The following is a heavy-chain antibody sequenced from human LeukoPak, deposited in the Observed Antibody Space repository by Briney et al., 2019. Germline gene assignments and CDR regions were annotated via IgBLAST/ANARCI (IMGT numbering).Heavy chain of an antibody. V-gene: IGHV3-48*03. CDR2: ISSSGSTI. CDR3: ARGSTNYYDSSEAFDY. D-gene: IGHD3-22*01. Sequence: GGSLRLSCAASGFTFSSYEMNWVRQAPGKGLESVSYISSSGSTIYYADSVKGRFTISRDNSKNSLYLQMNSLRAEDTAVYYCARGSTNYYDSSEAFDYWGQGTLVTVSS. J-gene: IGHJ4*02. CDR1: GFTFSSYE.